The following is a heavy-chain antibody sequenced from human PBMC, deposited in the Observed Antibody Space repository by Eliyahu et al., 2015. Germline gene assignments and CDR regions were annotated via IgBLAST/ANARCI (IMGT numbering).Heavy chain of an antibody. CDR2: IKEDGSEK. CDR1: GFTFGDYW. D-gene: IGHD3-16*02. J-gene: IGHJ3*02. Sequence: DVQLVESGGGLVQPGGSLRLXCAASGFTFGDYWMSWVRQAPGKGLEWVASIKEDGSEKYYVDSVKGRFSISRDNAKNSVYLQMNSLRAEDTADYYCARDPFVWGSYRAFDIWGQGTMVTVSS. CDR3: ARDPFVWGSYRAFDI. V-gene: IGHV3-7*04.